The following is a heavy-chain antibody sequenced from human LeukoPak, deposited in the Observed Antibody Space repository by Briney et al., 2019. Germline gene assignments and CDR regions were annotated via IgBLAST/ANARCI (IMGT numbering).Heavy chain of an antibody. CDR2: ISYDGSNK. CDR1: GFSFGSYA. V-gene: IGHV3-30*18. J-gene: IGHJ4*02. D-gene: IGHD6-19*01. CDR3: AKDRIVRVAGTGWFDY. Sequence: GGSLRLSCVASGFSFGSYAMNWVRQAPGKGLEWVAVISYDGSNKYYADSVKGRFTISRDNSKNTLYLQMNSLRAEDTAVYYCAKDRIVRVAGTGWFDYWGQGTLVTVSS.